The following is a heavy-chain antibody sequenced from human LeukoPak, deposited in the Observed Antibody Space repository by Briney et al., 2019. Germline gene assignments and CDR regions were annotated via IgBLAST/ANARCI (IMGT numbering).Heavy chain of an antibody. CDR2: FSAYNGNT. CDR3: ARDVGPRSLRYFDDTNDY. J-gene: IGHJ4*02. D-gene: IGHD3-9*01. CDR1: GYPFTSYG. V-gene: IGHV1-18*01. Sequence: GASVKVSCKASGYPFTSYGISGVGRAPGQGLEWLGWFSAYNGNTNYAQKLQGRVTMTTDTSTSTAYMELRSLRSDDTAVYYCARDVGPRSLRYFDDTNDYWGQGTLVTVSS.